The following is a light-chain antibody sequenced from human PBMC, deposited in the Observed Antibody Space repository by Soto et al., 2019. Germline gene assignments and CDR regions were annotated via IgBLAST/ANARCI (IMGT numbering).Light chain of an antibody. CDR1: SSDVGGYNY. Sequence: QSALTQPRSVSGSPGQSVAISCTGTSSDVGGYNYVSWYQHHPDKAPEILIYDVNKRPSGVPDRFSGSKSGNTASLTISGLQAEDEADYYCCSYAGRYSSVVFGGGTKLTVL. CDR3: CSYAGRYSSVV. CDR2: DVN. J-gene: IGLJ3*02. V-gene: IGLV2-11*01.